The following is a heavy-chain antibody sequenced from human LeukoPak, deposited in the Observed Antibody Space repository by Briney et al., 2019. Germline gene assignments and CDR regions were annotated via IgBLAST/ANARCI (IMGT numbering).Heavy chain of an antibody. V-gene: IGHV5-10-1*01. CDR3: ARHFGSSYGPFL. D-gene: IGHD5-18*01. J-gene: IGHJ4*02. CDR2: IDPSDSYT. Sequence: GESLQISCKGSGYSFTSYWISWVRQLPGKGLEWMGRIDPSDSYTNYSPSFQGHVTISADKSISTAYLQWSSLKASDTAMYYCARHFGSSYGPFLWGQGTLVTVSS. CDR1: GYSFTSYW.